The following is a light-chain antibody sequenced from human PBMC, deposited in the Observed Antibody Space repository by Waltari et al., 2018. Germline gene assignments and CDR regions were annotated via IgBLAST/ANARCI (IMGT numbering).Light chain of an antibody. Sequence: QSVLTQPPSASGTPGPRVTISCSGSSSNIGSNPVNWYQQLPGTAPSLLIYGDNRRPSGVPDRFSGSKSGTSASLAISGLQSEDEVDFYCAVWDNSLNGVVFGGGTKLTVL. CDR1: SSNIGSNP. CDR3: AVWDNSLNGVV. J-gene: IGLJ2*01. V-gene: IGLV1-44*01. CDR2: GDN.